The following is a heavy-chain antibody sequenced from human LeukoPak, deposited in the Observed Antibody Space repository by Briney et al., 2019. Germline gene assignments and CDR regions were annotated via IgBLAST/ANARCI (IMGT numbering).Heavy chain of an antibody. D-gene: IGHD5-12*01. V-gene: IGHV3-73*01. CDR2: IRSKANSYAT. CDR1: GFTFSGSA. CDR3: TTSSYSGYDAFDI. J-gene: IGHJ3*02. Sequence: GGSLRLSCAASGFTFSGSAMHWVRQASGKGLEWVGRIRSKANSYATAYAASVKGRFTISRDDSKNTAYLQTNSLKTEDTAVYYCTTSSYSGYDAFDIWGQGTMVTVSS.